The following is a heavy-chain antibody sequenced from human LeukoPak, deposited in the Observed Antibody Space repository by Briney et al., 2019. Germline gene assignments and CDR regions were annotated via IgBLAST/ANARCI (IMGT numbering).Heavy chain of an antibody. CDR2: IYHSGST. V-gene: IGHV4-30-2*01. J-gene: IGHJ2*01. D-gene: IGHD5-18*01. CDR3: ARGQGAMAYWYFDL. Sequence: PSETLSLTCAVSGGSISSGGYSWSWIRQPPGKGLEWIGYIYHSGSTYYNPSPKSRVTISVDRSKNQFSLKLSSVTAADTAVYYCARGQGAMAYWYFDLWGRGTLVTVSS. CDR1: GGSISSGGYS.